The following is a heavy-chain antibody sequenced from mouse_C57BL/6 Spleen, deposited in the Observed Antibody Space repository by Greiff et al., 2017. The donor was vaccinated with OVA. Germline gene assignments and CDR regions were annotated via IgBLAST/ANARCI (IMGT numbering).Heavy chain of an antibody. V-gene: IGHV1-64*01. CDR2: IHPNSGST. D-gene: IGHD1-1*01. CDR1: GYTFTSYW. CDR3: ASPLLPYAMDY. Sequence: QVQLQQSGAELVKPGASVKLSCKASGYTFTSYWMHWVKQRPGQGLEWIGMIHPNSGSTNYNEKFKSKATLTVDKSSSTAYMQLSSLTSEDSAVYYCASPLLPYAMDYWGQGTSVTVSS. J-gene: IGHJ4*01.